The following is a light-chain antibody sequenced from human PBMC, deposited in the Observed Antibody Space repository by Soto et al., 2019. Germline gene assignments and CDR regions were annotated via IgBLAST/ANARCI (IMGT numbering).Light chain of an antibody. V-gene: IGKV3-15*01. CDR3: QQCSWHPFTVT. CDR2: DAY. J-gene: IGKJ4*01. CDR1: QSIGSN. Sequence: IVMTQSPATLSVSPGEKATLSCRASQSIGSNLVWYQQKPGQAPRLLIYDAYTRATGIPARFSGSGSGTEYTLTISSLQSEDSAVYYCQQCSWHPFTVTFGGGTKVEIK.